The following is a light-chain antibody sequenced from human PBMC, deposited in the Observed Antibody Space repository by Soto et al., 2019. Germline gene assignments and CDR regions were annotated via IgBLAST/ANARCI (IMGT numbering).Light chain of an antibody. CDR1: QSVSSN. CDR3: QPYNNWPRT. J-gene: IGKJ1*01. Sequence: EIVMTQSPATLSVSPGERATLSCRASQSVSSNLAWYQQKPGQAPRLLIYGASTRATGIPARFSGSGSGTEFTLTISSLQSEDFAVYYCQPYNNWPRTFGQGTTVEIK. CDR2: GAS. V-gene: IGKV3-15*01.